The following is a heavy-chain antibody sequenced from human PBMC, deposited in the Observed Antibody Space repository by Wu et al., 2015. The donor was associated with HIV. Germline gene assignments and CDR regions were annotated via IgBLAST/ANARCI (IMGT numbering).Heavy chain of an antibody. Sequence: LVQSGREVKKPGASVKVSCKASGYTFTGYYMHWVRQAPGQGLEWMGWINPNSGGTNYAQKFQGRVTMTRDTSISTAYMELSRLRSDDTAVYYCARDNLHYYDFWSGYFQHWGQGTLVTVSS. CDR3: ARDNLHYYDFWSGYFQH. D-gene: IGHD3-3*01. CDR1: GYTFTGYY. J-gene: IGHJ1*01. V-gene: IGHV1-2*02. CDR2: INPNSGGT.